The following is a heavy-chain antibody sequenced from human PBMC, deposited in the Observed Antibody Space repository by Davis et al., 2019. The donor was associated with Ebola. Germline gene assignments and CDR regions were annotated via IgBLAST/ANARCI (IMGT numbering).Heavy chain of an antibody. V-gene: IGHV3-66*04. CDR1: GFTVSSNH. CDR2: IYDQTT. Sequence: GESLKISCAASGFTVSSNHMSWVRQAPGKGLEWVSVIYDQTTAYADSVRGRFIIFRDNAKNTLYLQMNSLRAEDTAVYYCARQHDPSTPAPGFWGQGTLVTVSS. J-gene: IGHJ4*02. CDR3: ARQHDPSTPAPGF. D-gene: IGHD5/OR15-5a*01.